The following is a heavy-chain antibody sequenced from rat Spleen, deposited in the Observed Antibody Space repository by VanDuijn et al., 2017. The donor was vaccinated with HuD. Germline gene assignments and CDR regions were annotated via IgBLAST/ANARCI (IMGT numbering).Heavy chain of an antibody. CDR3: VSEFGDY. J-gene: IGHJ2*01. CDR2: IKAKSNNYAT. D-gene: IGHD4-3*01. Sequence: EVQVLESGGGLVQPGNSLKLSCATSGFTFSTAWMYWYRQFPEKRLEWVARIKAKSNNYATEYTESVRGRFTISKDDSKSSIYLQMNNLKEEDTAIYYCVSEFGDYWGQGVMVTVSS. CDR1: GFTFSTAW. V-gene: IGHV6-6*01.